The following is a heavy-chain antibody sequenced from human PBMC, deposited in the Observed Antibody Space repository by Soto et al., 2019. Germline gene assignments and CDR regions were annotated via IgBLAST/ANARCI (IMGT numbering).Heavy chain of an antibody. CDR3: AKVSNYYDSSGYFPGDSDY. CDR1: GFTFSSYG. Sequence: GGSLRLSCAASGFTFSSYGMHWVRQAPGKGLEWVAVISYDGSNKYYADSVKGRFTISRDNSKNTLYLKMNSLRAEDTAVYYCAKVSNYYDSSGYFPGDSDYWGQGTLVTVSS. J-gene: IGHJ4*02. D-gene: IGHD3-22*01. V-gene: IGHV3-30*18. CDR2: ISYDGSNK.